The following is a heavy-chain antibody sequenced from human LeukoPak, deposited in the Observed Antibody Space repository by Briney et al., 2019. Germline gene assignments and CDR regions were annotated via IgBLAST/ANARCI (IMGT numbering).Heavy chain of an antibody. CDR2: IYYSGIF. V-gene: IGHV4-30-4*01. CDR1: GGSISSGDYY. D-gene: IGHD5-18*01. CDR3: ARGIGGYRFAP. Sequence: PSETLSLTCTVSGGSISSGDYYWSWIRQPPGKGLEWIGYIYYSGIFFYNPSLESRLTMSVDTSMNQFSLKLSSVTAADTAVYYCARGIGGYRFAPWGQGTLVIVSS. J-gene: IGHJ5*02.